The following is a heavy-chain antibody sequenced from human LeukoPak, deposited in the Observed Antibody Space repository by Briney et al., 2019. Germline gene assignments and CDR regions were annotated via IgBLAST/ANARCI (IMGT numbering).Heavy chain of an antibody. CDR1: GFTFSSYS. V-gene: IGHV3-48*02. CDR2: ISSSSSTI. J-gene: IGHJ6*02. D-gene: IGHD4-23*01. Sequence: SGGSLRLSCAASGFTFSSYSMNWVRQAPGEGLEWVSYISSSSSTIYYADSVKGRFTISRDNAKNSLYLQMNSLRDEDTAVYYCARVQPPPTVVTPRYYYYGMDVWGQGTTVTVSS. CDR3: ARVQPPPTVVTPRYYYYGMDV.